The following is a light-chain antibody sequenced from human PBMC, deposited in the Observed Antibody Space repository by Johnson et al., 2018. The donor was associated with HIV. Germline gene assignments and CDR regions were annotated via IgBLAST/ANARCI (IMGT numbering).Light chain of an antibody. CDR1: SSNIGNNY. CDR2: ENN. CDR3: GTWDSSLSAGYV. Sequence: QSVLTQPPSVSAATGQKVTISCSGSSSNIGNNYVSWYQQLPGTAPKLLIYENNKRPSGIPDRFSGSKSGTSATLGITGLQTGDEADYYCGTWDSSLSAGYVFGTGTMVTVL. V-gene: IGLV1-51*02. J-gene: IGLJ1*01.